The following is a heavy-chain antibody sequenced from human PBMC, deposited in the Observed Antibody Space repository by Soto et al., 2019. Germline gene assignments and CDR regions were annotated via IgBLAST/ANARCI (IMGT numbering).Heavy chain of an antibody. CDR1: GFTFNTFW. V-gene: IGHV3-7*03. Sequence: GGSLRLSCAASGFTFNTFWMSWVRQSPGKGLEWVANIKHDGSETCYADSVKGRFTISRDNAKNSLFLQMNTLRTEDTAVYYCARDFATHCSGSTCYPYAYWGQGALVTVSS. J-gene: IGHJ4*02. CDR2: IKHDGSET. CDR3: ARDFATHCSGSTCYPYAY. D-gene: IGHD2-15*01.